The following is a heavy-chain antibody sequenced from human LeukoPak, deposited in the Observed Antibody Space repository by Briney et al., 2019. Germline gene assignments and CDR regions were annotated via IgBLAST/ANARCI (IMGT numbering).Heavy chain of an antibody. D-gene: IGHD4-17*01. CDR1: GFAFSDYY. Sequence: PGGSLRLSCAASGFAFSDYYMSWIRQALGKGLEWVSYISSSGSTIYYADSVKGRFTISRDNAKNSLYLQMNSLRAEDTAVYYCAGSYGDFNWFDPWGQGTLVTVSS. J-gene: IGHJ5*02. CDR3: AGSYGDFNWFDP. V-gene: IGHV3-11*01. CDR2: ISSSGSTI.